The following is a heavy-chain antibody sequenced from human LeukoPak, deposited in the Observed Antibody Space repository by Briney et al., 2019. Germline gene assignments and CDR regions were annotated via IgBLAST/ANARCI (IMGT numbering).Heavy chain of an antibody. Sequence: SVKVSCKASGGTFSSYAISWVRQAPGQGLEWMGRIIPIFGTANYAQKFQGRVTITTDESTSTAYMELSSLRSEDTAVYYCARVSGHLKWELVDYWGQGTPVTVSS. V-gene: IGHV1-69*05. CDR3: ARVSGHLKWELVDY. CDR2: IIPIFGTA. D-gene: IGHD1-26*01. CDR1: GGTFSSYA. J-gene: IGHJ4*02.